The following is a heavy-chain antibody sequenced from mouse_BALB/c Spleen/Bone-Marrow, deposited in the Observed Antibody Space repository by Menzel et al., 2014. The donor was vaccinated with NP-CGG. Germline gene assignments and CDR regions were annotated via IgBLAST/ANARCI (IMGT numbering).Heavy chain of an antibody. D-gene: IGHD2-4*01. Sequence: EVKLVESGGGLVQPGGSLKLSCATSGFTFXDYYMYWVRQTPEKRLEWVAYISNGGGSTYYPDTVKGRFTISRDNAKNTLYLQMRRLKSEDTAMYYCARHNYDETWFAYWGQGTLVTVSA. CDR1: GFTFXDYY. V-gene: IGHV5-12*02. CDR3: ARHNYDETWFAY. J-gene: IGHJ3*01. CDR2: ISNGGGST.